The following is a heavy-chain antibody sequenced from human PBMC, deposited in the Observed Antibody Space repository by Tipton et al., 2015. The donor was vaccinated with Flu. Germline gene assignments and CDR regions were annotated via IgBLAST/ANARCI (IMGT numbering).Heavy chain of an antibody. Sequence: TLSLTCAVYGGSFNGYYWTWIRQSPGKGPEWIGSMLYGGSTYYNPSLESRVTISLDTSKNQFSLKLSSVTAADTAVYYCARDDSGFNDYWGPGTLVAVSS. J-gene: IGHJ4*02. CDR1: GGSFNGYY. CDR3: ARDDSGFNDY. V-gene: IGHV4-34*12. D-gene: IGHD3-22*01. CDR2: MLYGGST.